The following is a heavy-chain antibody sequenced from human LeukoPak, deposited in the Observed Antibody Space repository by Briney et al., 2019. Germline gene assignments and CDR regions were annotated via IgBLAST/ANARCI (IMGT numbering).Heavy chain of an antibody. J-gene: IGHJ3*02. D-gene: IGHD3-22*01. Sequence: SETLSLTCTVSGGSINSHFWSWVRQPPGKGLEWIGYRYYSGSTKYNPSLQSRVTISVDTSESNFSLKLTSVTAADTAVYYCARLLDNDSSGYPDTFDMWGQGTVVIVSS. CDR1: GGSINSHF. V-gene: IGHV4-59*11. CDR3: ARLLDNDSSGYPDTFDM. CDR2: RYYSGST.